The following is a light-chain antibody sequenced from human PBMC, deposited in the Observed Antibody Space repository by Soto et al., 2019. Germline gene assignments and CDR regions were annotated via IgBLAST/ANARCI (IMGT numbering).Light chain of an antibody. CDR2: GNS. CDR3: QSYESSLSGRGV. Sequence: QSVLTQPPSVSGAPGQRVTISCTGSSSNIGAGYDVLWYQQLPGTAPKLLIYGNSNRPSGVPDRFSGSKSGTSASLAITGLQAEDEADYYCQSYESSLSGRGVFGTGTKLTVL. J-gene: IGLJ1*01. V-gene: IGLV1-40*01. CDR1: SSNIGAGYD.